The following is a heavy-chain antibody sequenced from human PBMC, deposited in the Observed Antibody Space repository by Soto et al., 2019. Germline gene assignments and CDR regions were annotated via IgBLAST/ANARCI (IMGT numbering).Heavy chain of an antibody. Sequence: ASVKVSCKASGYTFTSYGISWVRQAPGQGLEWMGWISAYNGNTNYAQKLQGRVTMTTDTSTSTAYMELRSLRSDDTAVYYCARDRGFYCSSTSCSRGPVGADYYYGMDVWGQGTTVTVSS. CDR3: ARDRGFYCSSTSCSRGPVGADYYYGMDV. CDR1: GYTFTSYG. CDR2: ISAYNGNT. J-gene: IGHJ6*02. V-gene: IGHV1-18*01. D-gene: IGHD2-2*01.